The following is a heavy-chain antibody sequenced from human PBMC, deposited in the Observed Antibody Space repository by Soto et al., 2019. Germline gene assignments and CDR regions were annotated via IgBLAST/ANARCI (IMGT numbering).Heavy chain of an antibody. D-gene: IGHD2-15*01. Sequence: QVQLVQSGAEVKKPGASVKVSCKASGYTFTGYYMHWVRQAPGQGLEWMGWINPNSGGTNYAQKFQGWFTMTRDTSISTAYMELSRLRSDDTAVYYCARDYCSGGSCYLVGSGAFDIWGQGTMVTVSS. J-gene: IGHJ3*02. CDR3: ARDYCSGGSCYLVGSGAFDI. CDR2: INPNSGGT. V-gene: IGHV1-2*04. CDR1: GYTFTGYY.